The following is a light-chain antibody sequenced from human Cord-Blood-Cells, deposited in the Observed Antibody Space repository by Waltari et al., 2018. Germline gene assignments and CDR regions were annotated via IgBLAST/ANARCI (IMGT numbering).Light chain of an antibody. CDR3: QQSYSTPRYS. J-gene: IGKJ2*03. Sequence: DIQMTQSPSSLSASVGDRVTITCRASQSISSYLNWYQQKPGKAPKLLIYAASNLQSGVPSRFSGSGSGTDFTRTISSLQPQDFATYYCQQSYSTPRYSFGQGTKLEIK. V-gene: IGKV1-39*01. CDR2: AAS. CDR1: QSISSY.